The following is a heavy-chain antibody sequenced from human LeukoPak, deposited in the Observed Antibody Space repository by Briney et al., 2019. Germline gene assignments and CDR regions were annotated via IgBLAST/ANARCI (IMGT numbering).Heavy chain of an antibody. V-gene: IGHV3-66*01. D-gene: IGHD3-10*01. J-gene: IGHJ4*02. CDR3: VISRGTFFPHDY. CDR2: IYSGGGT. CDR1: GFTVSSNC. Sequence: GGSLRLSCAVSGFTVSSNCMSWVRQAPGKGLEWVSVIYSGGGTYYADSVKGRFTISRDNSKNTVYLQMNSLRVEDTAVYYCVISRGTFFPHDYWGQGTLVTVSS.